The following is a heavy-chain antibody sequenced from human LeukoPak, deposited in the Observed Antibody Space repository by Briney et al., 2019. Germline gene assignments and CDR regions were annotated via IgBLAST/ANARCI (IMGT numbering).Heavy chain of an antibody. CDR3: ARAPQHLVLMH. CDR1: GDSISSSSYH. Sequence: SETLSLTCTVSGDSISSSSYHWGWIRQPPGKGLEWIGTIYYSGSTYYNPSLKSRVTMSVDTSKNQFSLKLSSVTAADTAVYYCARAPQHLVLMHWGQGTLVTVSS. J-gene: IGHJ4*02. D-gene: IGHD6-13*01. V-gene: IGHV4-39*07. CDR2: IYYSGST.